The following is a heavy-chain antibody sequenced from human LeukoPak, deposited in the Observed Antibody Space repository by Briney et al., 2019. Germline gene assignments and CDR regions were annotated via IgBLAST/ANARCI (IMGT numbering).Heavy chain of an antibody. D-gene: IGHD3-22*01. CDR1: GFTFSSYA. CDR2: ISGSGGST. J-gene: IGHJ4*02. CDR3: AKLSEYYYDSSGYLDY. V-gene: IGHV3-23*01. Sequence: GGSLRLSCAASGFTFSSYAMSWVRQAPGKGLEWVSAISGSGGSTYYADSVKGRFTISRDNSKNTLYLQMNSLRAEDTAVYYCAKLSEYYYDSSGYLDYWGQRTLVTVSS.